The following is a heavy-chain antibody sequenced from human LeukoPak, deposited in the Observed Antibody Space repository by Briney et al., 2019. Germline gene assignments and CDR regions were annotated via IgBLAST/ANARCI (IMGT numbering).Heavy chain of an antibody. CDR2: IYYSGST. CDR1: GGSISSYY. J-gene: IGHJ4*02. Sequence: PSETLSLTCTVSGGSISSYYWSWIRQPPGKGLEWIGYIYYSGSTNYNPSLKSRVTISVDTSKNQFSLKLSSVTAADTAVYYCARAPATVVPDYWGQGTLVTISS. CDR3: ARAPATVVPDY. D-gene: IGHD4-23*01. V-gene: IGHV4-59*01.